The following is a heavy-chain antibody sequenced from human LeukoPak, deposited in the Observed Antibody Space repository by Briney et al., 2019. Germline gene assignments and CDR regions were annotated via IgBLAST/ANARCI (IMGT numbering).Heavy chain of an antibody. CDR2: MNPNSGNT. Sequence: GASVKVSCKASGYTFTSYDINWVRQATGQGLEWMGWMNPNSGNTGYAQKFQGRVTITRNTSISTAYMELSSLRSEDTAVYYCARSRMFNWFDPWGQGTLVTISS. J-gene: IGHJ5*02. CDR3: ARSRMFNWFDP. D-gene: IGHD2-15*01. CDR1: GYTFTSYD. V-gene: IGHV1-8*03.